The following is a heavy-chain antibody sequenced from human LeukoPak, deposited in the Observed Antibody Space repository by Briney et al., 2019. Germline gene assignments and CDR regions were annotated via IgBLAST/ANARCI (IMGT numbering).Heavy chain of an antibody. CDR2: IKPRDDST. V-gene: IGHV1-46*01. CDR1: GFTFSGYH. D-gene: IGHD3-16*01. CDR3: ARDFVWAVDY. J-gene: IGHJ4*02. Sequence: GASVKVSCKAFGFTFSGYHIHWVRQAPGQGLEWMGIIKPRDDSTIYAQKFQGRLIMTWDTSTSTAYMELSSLRSDDTALYYCARDFVWAVDYWGQGSLVTVSS.